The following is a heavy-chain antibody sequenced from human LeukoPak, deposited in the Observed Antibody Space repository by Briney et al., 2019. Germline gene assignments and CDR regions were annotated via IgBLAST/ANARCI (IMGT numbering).Heavy chain of an antibody. J-gene: IGHJ6*03. D-gene: IGHD2/OR15-2a*01. CDR2: INHSGST. CDR3: ARGRTTGYYYYYYMDV. V-gene: IGHV4-34*01. Sequence: SETLSLTCAVYGGSFSGYYWSWIRQPPGKGLEWIGEINHSGSTNYNPSLKSRVTISVDTSKYQFSLKLSSVTAADTAVYYCARGRTTGYYYYYYMDVWGKGTTVTVSS. CDR1: GGSFSGYY.